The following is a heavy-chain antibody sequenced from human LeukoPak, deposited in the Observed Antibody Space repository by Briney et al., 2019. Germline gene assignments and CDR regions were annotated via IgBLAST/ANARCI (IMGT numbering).Heavy chain of an antibody. D-gene: IGHD6-19*01. CDR3: ARHAPTSSAFVY. CDR1: GCTFSSYS. J-gene: IGHJ4*02. Sequence: PGGSLGLTCAASGCTFSSYSMNWVRQAPGKGLEWVGYIGCSSSAIYDADAVKRRLTISRDNAKNSLYLQMNSLRGEDTAVYYCARHAPTSSAFVYWGQGTLVTVSS. CDR2: IGCSSSAI. V-gene: IGHV3-48*04.